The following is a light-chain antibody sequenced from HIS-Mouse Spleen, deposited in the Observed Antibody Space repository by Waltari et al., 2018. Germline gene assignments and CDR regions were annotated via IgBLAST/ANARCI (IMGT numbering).Light chain of an antibody. J-gene: IGLJ3*02. V-gene: IGLV2-23*01. CDR1: SSDVGSYNL. CDR3: CSYAGSSTYWV. Sequence: QSALTQPASVSGSPGQSITISCTGTSSDVGSYNLVSWYQQHPGKAPKLMIYEGSKRPSGGSNRFSGSKSGNTASLTISGLQAEDEADYYCCSYAGSSTYWVFGGGTKLTVL. CDR2: EGS.